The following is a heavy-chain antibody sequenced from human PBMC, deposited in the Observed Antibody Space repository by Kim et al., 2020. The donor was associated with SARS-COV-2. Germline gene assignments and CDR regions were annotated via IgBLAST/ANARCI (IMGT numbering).Heavy chain of an antibody. CDR3: AKVDGYYYDVSGYLFQR. J-gene: IGHJ1*01. CDR1: GGTFSSYV. D-gene: IGHD3-22*01. CDR2: IIPMFGTT. V-gene: IGHV1-69*13. Sequence: SVKVSCKASGGTFSSYVISWVRQAPGQGLEWMGGIIPMFGTTKYAQKFQGRVTITADESTRTAYMELSSLTSDDTAVYYCAKVDGYYYDVSGYLFQRWGQGTLVTVSS.